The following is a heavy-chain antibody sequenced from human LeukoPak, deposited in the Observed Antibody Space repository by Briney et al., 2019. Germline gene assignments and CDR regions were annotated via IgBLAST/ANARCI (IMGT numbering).Heavy chain of an antibody. CDR1: GGSISNNNYY. CDR2: IYYSGST. Sequence: SETLSLTCTVSGGSISNNNYYWGWIRQPPGKGLEWIGTIYYSGSTYYNPSLKSRVTISVDTSKNQFSLKLSSVTAADTALYYCARDPIVGGRRFDPWGQGTLVTVS. V-gene: IGHV4-39*07. D-gene: IGHD3-22*01. J-gene: IGHJ5*02. CDR3: ARDPIVGGRRFDP.